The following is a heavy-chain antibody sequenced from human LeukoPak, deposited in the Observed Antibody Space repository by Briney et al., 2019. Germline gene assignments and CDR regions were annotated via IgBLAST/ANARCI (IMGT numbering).Heavy chain of an antibody. D-gene: IGHD4-17*01. CDR3: ARVRSAVTTFTSFDY. Sequence: PGGSLRLSCAASGFTFSSYAMSWVRQPPGKGLEWVSAISGSGGSTYYADSVKGRFTISRDNSKNTLYLQMNSLRAEDTAVYYCARVRSAVTTFTSFDYWGQGTLVTVSS. J-gene: IGHJ4*02. CDR1: GFTFSSYA. CDR2: ISGSGGST. V-gene: IGHV3-23*01.